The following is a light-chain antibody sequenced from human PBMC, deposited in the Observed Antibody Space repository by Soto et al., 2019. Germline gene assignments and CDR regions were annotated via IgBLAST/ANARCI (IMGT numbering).Light chain of an antibody. CDR2: EGS. Sequence: QSALTQPASVSGSPGQSITISCTGTSSDVGSYNLVSWYQQHPGKAPKLMIYEGSKRPSWVSNRFSGSKSGNTASLTISGLQAEDGADYYCCSYAGSSTPYVFGTGTKLTVL. CDR1: SSDVGSYNL. CDR3: CSYAGSSTPYV. V-gene: IGLV2-23*01. J-gene: IGLJ1*01.